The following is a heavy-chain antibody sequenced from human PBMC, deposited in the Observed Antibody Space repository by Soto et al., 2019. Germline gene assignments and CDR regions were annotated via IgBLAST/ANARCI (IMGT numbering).Heavy chain of an antibody. Sequence: PSETLSLTCTVSGGSISSYYWSWIRQPPGKGLEWIGYIYYSGSTNYNPSLKSRVTISVDTSKNQFSLKLSSVTAADTAVYYCARAARNRNGLYFDYCGQGTLLTVS. CDR1: GGSISSYY. J-gene: IGHJ4*02. V-gene: IGHV4-59*01. CDR3: ARAARNRNGLYFDY. D-gene: IGHD1-20*01. CDR2: IYYSGST.